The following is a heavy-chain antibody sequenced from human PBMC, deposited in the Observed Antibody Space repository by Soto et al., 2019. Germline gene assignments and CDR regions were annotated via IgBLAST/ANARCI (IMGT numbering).Heavy chain of an antibody. CDR3: ARHAYNFLTFDS. CDR2: INSDGSTT. V-gene: IGHV3-74*03. D-gene: IGHD1-1*01. CDR1: GFTFNSFW. Sequence: GGSLRLSCAASGFTFNSFWMHWVRQAPGEGLVWVSRINSDGSTTTYADSVKGRFTISRDNAKNSVYLQMDSLRAEDTAVYYCARHAYNFLTFDSWGQGTLVTVSS. J-gene: IGHJ4*02.